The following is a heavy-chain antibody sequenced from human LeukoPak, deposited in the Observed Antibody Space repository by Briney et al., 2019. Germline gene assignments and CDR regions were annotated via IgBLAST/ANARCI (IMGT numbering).Heavy chain of an antibody. CDR3: ATSSHYYGSGSYYTFDC. CDR2: ISGRGDST. D-gene: IGHD3-10*01. Sequence: PGGSLRLSCAASGFTFSSYAMSWVRQTPGKGLEWVSAISGRGDSTYYADSVKGRFTISRDNSKNTLYLQMNSLRAEDTAVYYCATSSHYYGSGSYYTFDCWGQGTLATDSS. J-gene: IGHJ4*02. CDR1: GFTFSSYA. V-gene: IGHV3-23*01.